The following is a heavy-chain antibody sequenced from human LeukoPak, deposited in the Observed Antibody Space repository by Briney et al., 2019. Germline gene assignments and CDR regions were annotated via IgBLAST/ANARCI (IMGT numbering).Heavy chain of an antibody. Sequence: GGSLRLSCAASGFTFSSYAMSWVRQAPGKGLEWVSAISGSGGSTYYADSVKGRFTISRDNSKNTLYLQMNSLRAEDTSVYYCATSSYGGNFGLFDYWGQGILVTVSS. J-gene: IGHJ4*02. V-gene: IGHV3-23*01. CDR2: ISGSGGST. CDR3: ATSSYGGNFGLFDY. CDR1: GFTFSSYA. D-gene: IGHD4-23*01.